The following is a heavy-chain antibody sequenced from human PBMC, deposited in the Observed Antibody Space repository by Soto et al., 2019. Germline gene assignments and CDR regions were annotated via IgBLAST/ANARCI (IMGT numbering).Heavy chain of an antibody. CDR1: GVTFISYA. V-gene: IGHV1-69*13. CDR3: ARGMTGYYPPHYYYGMDV. CDR2: ILPIFGTA. D-gene: IGHD3-9*01. J-gene: IGHJ6*02. Sequence: ASVKVSRKASGVTFISYAIRSLGQAHGQGLKWIGGILPIFGTADYAQNLQGRVTITADESTSTAYMELSSLRSEDTAVYYCARGMTGYYPPHYYYGMDVWGQGTTVTVSS.